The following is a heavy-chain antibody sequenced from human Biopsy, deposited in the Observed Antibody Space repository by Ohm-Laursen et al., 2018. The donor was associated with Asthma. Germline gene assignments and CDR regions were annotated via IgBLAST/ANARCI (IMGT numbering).Heavy chain of an antibody. CDR2: LSSDGANE. V-gene: IGHV3-30*03. J-gene: IGHJ6*02. Sequence: SLRLSCAASGTHFGSYNMHWARQAPGKGLEWVALLSSDGANEYYADSVKGRFTISRDNSKNTLYLQMSSLRAEDTAVYYCATDRGALVVLLGFRFQHWGQGTTVTVSS. CDR1: GTHFGSYN. CDR3: ATDRGALVVLLGFRFQH. D-gene: IGHD2-21*01.